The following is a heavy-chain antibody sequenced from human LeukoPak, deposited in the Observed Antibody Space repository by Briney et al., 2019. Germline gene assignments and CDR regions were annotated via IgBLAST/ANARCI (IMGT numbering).Heavy chain of an antibody. V-gene: IGHV4-59*01. CDR3: TRYPGLEGTGSRGAFDY. J-gene: IGHJ4*02. Sequence: SETLSLTCTVSGGSISSYYWSWIRQPPGKGLEWIGYIYYSGSTNYNPSLKSRVTISVDTSKNQFSLKLNSVTAADTAVYYCTRYPGLEGTGSRGAFDYWGQGALVTVSS. CDR2: IYYSGST. D-gene: IGHD3-10*01. CDR1: GGSISSYY.